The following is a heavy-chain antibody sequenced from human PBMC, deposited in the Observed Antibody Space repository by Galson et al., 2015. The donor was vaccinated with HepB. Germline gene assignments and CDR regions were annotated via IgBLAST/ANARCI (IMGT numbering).Heavy chain of an antibody. CDR3: ARTRWLQLETFYWFDP. D-gene: IGHD5-24*01. J-gene: IGHJ5*02. CDR1: GGTFSSYA. V-gene: IGHV1-69*13. Sequence: SVKVSCKASGGTFSSYAISWVRQAPGQGLEWMGGIIPIFGTANYAQKFQGRVTITADESTSTAYMGLSSLRSEDTAVYYCARTRWLQLETFYWFDPWGQGTLVTVSS. CDR2: IIPIFGTA.